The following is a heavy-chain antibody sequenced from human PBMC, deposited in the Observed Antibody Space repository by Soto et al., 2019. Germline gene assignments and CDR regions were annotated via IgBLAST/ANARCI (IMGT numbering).Heavy chain of an antibody. V-gene: IGHV4-59*08. CDR1: GGSIISYY. Sequence: SETLSLTCTVSGGSIISYYWSWILQPPGKGLEWIGYIYYSGSTNYNPSLKSRVTISVDTSKNQFSLKLSSVTAADTAVYYCARGGTMVRGVSPYYFDYWGQGTLVTVS. CDR3: ARGGTMVRGVSPYYFDY. J-gene: IGHJ4*02. D-gene: IGHD3-10*01. CDR2: IYYSGST.